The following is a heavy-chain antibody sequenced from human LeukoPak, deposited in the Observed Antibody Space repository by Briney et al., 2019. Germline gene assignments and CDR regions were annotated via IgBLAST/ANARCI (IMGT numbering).Heavy chain of an antibody. CDR1: GFTFSSYS. CDR3: ARNRKYCSSTSCYYYYYYGMDV. CDR2: ISTSSSTI. J-gene: IGHJ6*02. Sequence: GGSLRLSCAASGFTFSSYSMNWVRQAPGKGLEWVSYISTSSSTIYYADSVKGRFTISRDNAKNSLYLQMNSLRDEDTAVYYCARNRKYCSSTSCYYYYYYGMDVWGQGTTVTVSS. V-gene: IGHV3-48*02. D-gene: IGHD2-2*01.